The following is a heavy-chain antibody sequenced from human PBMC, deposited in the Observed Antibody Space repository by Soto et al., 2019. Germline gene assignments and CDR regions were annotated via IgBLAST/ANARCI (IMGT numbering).Heavy chain of an antibody. CDR3: ETNIEVVPVGGY. CDR1: GYGFRSDG. Sequence: GYGFRSDGVGCRLKKPGQGLEWMGWISAYNGNTNYAQKLQGRVTMTTDTSTSTAYMELRSLRSDDTAVYYCETNIEVVPVGGYRGHGTPVTVSS. J-gene: IGHJ4*01. V-gene: IGHV1-18*01. CDR2: ISAYNGNT. D-gene: IGHD3-22*01.